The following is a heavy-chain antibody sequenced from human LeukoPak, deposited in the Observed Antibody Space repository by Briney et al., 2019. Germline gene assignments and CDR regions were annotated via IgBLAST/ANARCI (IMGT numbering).Heavy chain of an antibody. D-gene: IGHD3-22*01. Sequence: GASVKVSCKASGYTLTDYHIHWVRQAPGQGLEWMGWIKPNSGVTNYEQKFQGRVTMTRDTSISTVYMEMRRLRPDDRAVYFCARGPPTRVVVITTGDFDYWGQGTLVTVSS. CDR2: IKPNSGVT. J-gene: IGHJ4*02. CDR1: GYTLTDYH. CDR3: ARGPPTRVVVITTGDFDY. V-gene: IGHV1-2*02.